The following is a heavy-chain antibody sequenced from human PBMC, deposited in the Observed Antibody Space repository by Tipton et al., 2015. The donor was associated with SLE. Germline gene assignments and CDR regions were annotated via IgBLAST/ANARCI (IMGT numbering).Heavy chain of an antibody. J-gene: IGHJ3*02. CDR2: MYYSGST. Sequence: TLSLTCTVSGGSISSGGYYWSWIRQHPGKGLEWIGYMYYSGSTDYTPSLKSRVTISVDTSKNQFSLKVNSVTAADTAVYYCARTLGAIAHTVYDAFDIWGQGKMVTVSS. D-gene: IGHD1-26*01. V-gene: IGHV4-31*03. CDR3: ARTLGAIAHTVYDAFDI. CDR1: GGSISSGGYY.